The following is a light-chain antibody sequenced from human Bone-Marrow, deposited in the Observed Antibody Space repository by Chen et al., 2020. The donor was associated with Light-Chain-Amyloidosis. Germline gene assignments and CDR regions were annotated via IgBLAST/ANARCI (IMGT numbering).Light chain of an antibody. CDR3: QVWDRSSDRPV. J-gene: IGLJ3*02. V-gene: IGLV3-21*02. CDR1: NIGSTS. Sequence: SYVLTQPSSVSVAPGQTATIACGGNNIGSTSVHWYQQTPVQAPLLVVYDDSDRPSGIPERLSGSNSGNTATLSRSRVEAGDEADYYCQVWDRSSDRPVFGGGTKLTVL. CDR2: DDS.